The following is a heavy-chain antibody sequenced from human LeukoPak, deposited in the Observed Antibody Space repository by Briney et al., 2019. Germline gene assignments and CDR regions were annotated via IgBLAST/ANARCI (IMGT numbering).Heavy chain of an antibody. CDR2: ISGSGGST. D-gene: IGHD3-9*01. CDR3: AKPSPGTGDILTGYLSY. Sequence: PGGSLRLSCAASGFTFSSYAVGWVRQAPGKGLEWVSAISGSGGSTYYADSVKGRFTISRDNSKNTLYLQMNSLRAEDTAVYYCAKPSPGTGDILTGYLSYWGQGTLVTVSS. J-gene: IGHJ4*02. V-gene: IGHV3-23*01. CDR1: GFTFSSYA.